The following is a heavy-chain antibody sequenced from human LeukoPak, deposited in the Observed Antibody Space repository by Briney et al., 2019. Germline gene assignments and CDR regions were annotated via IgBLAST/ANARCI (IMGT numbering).Heavy chain of an antibody. Sequence: ASVKVSCKASGYTFTGYYMHWVRQAPGQGLEWMGWINPNSGGTNYAQKFQGRVTMTRDTSISTAYMELSRLRSDDTAVYYCARGFDRYYYDSSGYYFLWGQGTLVTVSS. CDR1: GYTFTGYY. V-gene: IGHV1-2*02. D-gene: IGHD3-22*01. J-gene: IGHJ4*02. CDR3: ARGFDRYYYDSSGYYFL. CDR2: INPNSGGT.